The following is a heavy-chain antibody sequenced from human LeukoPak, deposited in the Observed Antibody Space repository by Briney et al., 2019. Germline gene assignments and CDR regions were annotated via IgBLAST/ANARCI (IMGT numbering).Heavy chain of an antibody. D-gene: IGHD3-9*01. Sequence: ASVKVSCKASGYTFTSYAMHWVRQAPGQRLEWMGWINAGNGNTKYSQKFQGRVTITRDTSASTAYMELSSLRSEDTAVYCCARVNYDILTGYSGAVYYFDYWGQGTLVTVSS. CDR2: INAGNGNT. V-gene: IGHV1-3*01. J-gene: IGHJ4*02. CDR3: ARVNYDILTGYSGAVYYFDY. CDR1: GYTFTSYA.